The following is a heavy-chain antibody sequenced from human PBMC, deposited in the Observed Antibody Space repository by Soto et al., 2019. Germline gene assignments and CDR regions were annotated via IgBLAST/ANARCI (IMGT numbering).Heavy chain of an antibody. J-gene: IGHJ6*02. Sequence: ASVKVSCKASGYSFTDYHIHWVRQAPGQGLEWLGRINPKSGGTSTAQKFQGWVTMTTDTSISTASMELTRLTSDDTAIYYCARLYSTDCSNGVCSFFYNHDMDVWGQRNTVAVSS. V-gene: IGHV1-2*04. D-gene: IGHD2-8*01. CDR2: INPKSGGT. CDR3: ARLYSTDCSNGVCSFFYNHDMDV. CDR1: GYSFTDYH.